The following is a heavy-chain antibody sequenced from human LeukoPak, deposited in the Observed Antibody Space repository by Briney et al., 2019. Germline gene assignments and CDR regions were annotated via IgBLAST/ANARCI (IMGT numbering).Heavy chain of an antibody. D-gene: IGHD4-17*01. J-gene: IGHJ4*02. CDR3: AKTASTVTPDYFDY. Sequence: GGSLRLSCAASGLTFNTYAMTWVRQAPGKGLQWVSGVSGSGSSTYYADSVKGRFTISRDNSKNTLYLQMNSLRADDTALYYCAKTASTVTPDYFDYWGQGTLVTVSS. V-gene: IGHV3-23*01. CDR1: GLTFNTYA. CDR2: VSGSGSST.